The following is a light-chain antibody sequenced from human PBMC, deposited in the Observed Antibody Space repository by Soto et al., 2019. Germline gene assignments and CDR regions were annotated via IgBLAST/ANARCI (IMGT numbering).Light chain of an antibody. CDR1: QSISTY. J-gene: IGKJ1*01. Sequence: DIQMTQSPSSLSASVGDRVTITCRASQSISTYLNWYQKKPGKAPKLLIYAASTLQSGVPSRFSGSGSGTVFTLTISSLQPEDFATYYCQQSYSTPRTFGQGTKVEIK. CDR2: AAS. CDR3: QQSYSTPRT. V-gene: IGKV1-39*01.